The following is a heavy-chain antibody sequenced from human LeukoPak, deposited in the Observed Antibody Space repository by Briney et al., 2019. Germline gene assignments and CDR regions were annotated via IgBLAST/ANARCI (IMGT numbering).Heavy chain of an antibody. V-gene: IGHV1-69*13. CDR3: ARDGESAVEMATVDYYGMDV. D-gene: IGHD5-24*01. CDR2: IIPIFGTA. Sequence: SVKVSCKASGGIFSSYAISWVRQAPGQGLEWMGGIIPIFGTANYAQKFQGRVTITADESTSTAYMELRSLRSDDTAVYYCARDGESAVEMATVDYYGMDVWGQGTTVTVSS. CDR1: GGIFSSYA. J-gene: IGHJ6*02.